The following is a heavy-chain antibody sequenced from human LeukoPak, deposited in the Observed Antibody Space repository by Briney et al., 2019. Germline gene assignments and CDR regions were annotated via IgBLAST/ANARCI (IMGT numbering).Heavy chain of an antibody. CDR3: ARAKRNGFDI. V-gene: IGHV3-48*01. Sequence: GGSLRLSCEASGFTFSNYSMNWVRQAPGKGLEWVSYIRSSSTTTYYADSVKGRFTISRDNAKNSLYLQMNSLRAEDTAVYYCARAKRNGFDIWGKGTMVTVSS. J-gene: IGHJ3*02. CDR1: GFTFSNYS. CDR2: IRSSSTTT.